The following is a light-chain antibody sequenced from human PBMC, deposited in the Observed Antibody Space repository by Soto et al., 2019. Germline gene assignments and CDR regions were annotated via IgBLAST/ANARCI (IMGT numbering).Light chain of an antibody. CDR1: SSDVGGYNY. CDR3: SSYTSRNTLV. CDR2: DVS. J-gene: IGLJ2*01. Sequence: QSVLTQPASVSGSPGQSITISCTGTSSDVGGYNYVSWYQQHPGKAPKLMIYDVSNRPSGVSNRFSGSKSGNTASLTISGLQAEDEADYYCSSYTSRNTLVFGAGTKLTVL. V-gene: IGLV2-14*03.